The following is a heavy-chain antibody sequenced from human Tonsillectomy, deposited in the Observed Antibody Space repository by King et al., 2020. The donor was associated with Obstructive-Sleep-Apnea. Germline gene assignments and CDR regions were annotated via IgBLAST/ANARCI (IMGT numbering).Heavy chain of an antibody. D-gene: IGHD6-25*01. CDR2: ISYSGTT. CDR3: AGHFQSSGYVGCFDY. J-gene: IGHJ4*02. CDR1: GGSISSYS. V-gene: IGHV4-59*08. Sequence: QLQESGPGLVKPSETLSLTCSVSGGSISSYSWSWIRQPPGEGLEWIGYISYSGTTNYSPSLKSRVTISVDTSKNKFSLKLSSVIAADTAVYYCAGHFQSSGYVGCFDYWGQGTLVTVSS.